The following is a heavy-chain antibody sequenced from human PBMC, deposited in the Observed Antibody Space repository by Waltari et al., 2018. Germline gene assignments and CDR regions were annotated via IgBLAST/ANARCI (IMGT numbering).Heavy chain of an antibody. D-gene: IGHD1-26*01. CDR3: ARDGSITDAFDI. J-gene: IGHJ3*02. CDR2: IYYSGST. V-gene: IGHV4-59*11. CDR1: GGSISSHY. Sequence: QVQLQESGPGLVKPSETLSLTCTVSGGSISSHYWSWIRQPPGKGQEWIGYIYYSGSTNDNPSLKSRVTISVDTSKNQFSLKLSSVTAADTAVYYCARDGSITDAFDIWGQGTMVTVSS.